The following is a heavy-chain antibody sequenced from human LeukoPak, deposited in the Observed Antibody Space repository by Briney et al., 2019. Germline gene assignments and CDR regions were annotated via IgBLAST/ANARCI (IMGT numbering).Heavy chain of an antibody. V-gene: IGHV4-38-2*02. D-gene: IGHD6-6*01. CDR1: GYSISSGYY. CDR3: ERESSSSSDY. Sequence: SETLSLTCAVSGYSISSGYYWGWIRQPPGKGLEWIGSIYHSGSTYYNPSLKSRVTISVDTSKNQFSLKLSSVTATDAAIYYCERESSSSSDYWGQGTLVTVSS. CDR2: IYHSGST. J-gene: IGHJ4*02.